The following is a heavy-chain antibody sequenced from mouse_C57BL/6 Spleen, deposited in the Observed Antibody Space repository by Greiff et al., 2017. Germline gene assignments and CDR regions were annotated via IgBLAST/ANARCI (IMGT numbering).Heavy chain of an antibody. CDR3: ARSGNYYSHYVGYFDY. J-gene: IGHJ1*03. CDR1: GYTFTSYW. CDR2: IDPSDSET. Sequence: QVQLQQPGAELVRPGSSVKLSCKASGYTFTSYWMHWVKQRPIQGLEWIGNIDPSDSETHYNQKFKDKATLTVDKSSSAAYMKLSSLTSEDSAVYYCARSGNYYSHYVGYFDYWGTGTTVTVSS. V-gene: IGHV1-52*01. D-gene: IGHD2-5*01.